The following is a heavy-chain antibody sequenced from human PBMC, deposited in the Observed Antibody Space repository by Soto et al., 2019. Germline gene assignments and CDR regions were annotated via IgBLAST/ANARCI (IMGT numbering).Heavy chain of an antibody. CDR2: ISGSGGST. Sequence: GGSLRLSCAASGFTFSSYAMSWVRQAPGKGLEWVSAISGSGGSTYYADSVKGRFTISRDNSKNTLYLQMNSLRAEDTAVYYCAKATAGLNYDFWSGSDYWGQGTLVTVSS. V-gene: IGHV3-23*01. J-gene: IGHJ4*02. CDR3: AKATAGLNYDFWSGSDY. D-gene: IGHD3-3*01. CDR1: GFTFSSYA.